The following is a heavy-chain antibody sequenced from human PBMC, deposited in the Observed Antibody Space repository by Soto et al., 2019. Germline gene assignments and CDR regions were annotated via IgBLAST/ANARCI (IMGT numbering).Heavy chain of an antibody. D-gene: IGHD3-16*02. CDR2: ISGSGGST. CDR3: AKDLSYDYIWGSYLNDAFDI. V-gene: IGHV3-23*01. CDR1: GFTFSSYA. Sequence: GGSLRLSCAASGFTFSSYAMSWVRQAPGKGLEWFSAISGSGGSTYYADSVKGRFTISRDNSKNTLYLQMNSLRAEDTAVYYCAKDLSYDYIWGSYLNDAFDIWGQGTMVTVSS. J-gene: IGHJ3*02.